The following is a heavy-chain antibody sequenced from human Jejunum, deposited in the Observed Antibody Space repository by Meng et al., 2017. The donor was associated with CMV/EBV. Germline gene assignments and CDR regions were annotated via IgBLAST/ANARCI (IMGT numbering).Heavy chain of an antibody. Sequence: GYSFSTYARTWVRQGPGQGLEWMGWINTDTRNPTYAQGFRGRVVFSLATSVRTAYLQITSPEAADTAVYYCARPSGFCSGGHCYSDYWGQGTLVTVSS. J-gene: IGHJ4*02. CDR2: INTDTRNP. V-gene: IGHV7-4-1*02. D-gene: IGHD2-15*01. CDR3: ARPSGFCSGGHCYSDY. CDR1: GYSFSTYA.